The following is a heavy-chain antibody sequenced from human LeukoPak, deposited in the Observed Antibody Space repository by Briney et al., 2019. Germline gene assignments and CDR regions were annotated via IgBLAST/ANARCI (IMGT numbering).Heavy chain of an antibody. V-gene: IGHV3-23*01. J-gene: IGHJ4*02. CDR1: GFTFSIYA. CDR3: ARDRPNYYGSDGHYYRRDGDY. CDR2: ITSRGEST. D-gene: IGHD3-22*01. Sequence: GGSLRLSCAASGFTFSIYAMSWVRQAPGKGLQWVSSITSRGESTWYVDSVKGRFTITRDNSDNTLYLQMHSLSTEDTSVYYCARDRPNYYGSDGHYYRRDGDYWGRGTLVSVSS.